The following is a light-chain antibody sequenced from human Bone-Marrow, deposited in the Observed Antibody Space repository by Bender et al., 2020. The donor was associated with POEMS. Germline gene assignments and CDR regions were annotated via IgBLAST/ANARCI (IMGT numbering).Light chain of an antibody. J-gene: IGLJ1*01. CDR2: EVN. CDR3: SSYGGRNNYL. Sequence: QSALTQPASVSGSPGQSITISCTGTSSDVGSYNLVSWYQHHPGKAPKLMIYEVNKRPSGVSNRFSGSKSGNTASLTISGLRTDDEADYYCSSYGGRNNYLFGTGTTVTVL. CDR1: SSDVGSYNL. V-gene: IGLV2-23*02.